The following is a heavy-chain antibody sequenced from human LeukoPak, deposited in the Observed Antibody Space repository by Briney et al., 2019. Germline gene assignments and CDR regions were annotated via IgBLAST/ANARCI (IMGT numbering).Heavy chain of an antibody. CDR1: GFIFSNYA. CDR2: ISPDGRNI. J-gene: IGHJ4*02. Sequence: GGSLRLSCAASGFIFSNYAMNWVRQAPGKGPVWVSHISPDGRNIAYADSVKGRFTISRDSAKNTLYLQMNSLRVGDTAVYYCVRDGGGTTPYDSWGQGTLVTVSS. D-gene: IGHD1-7*01. V-gene: IGHV3-74*01. CDR3: VRDGGGTTPYDS.